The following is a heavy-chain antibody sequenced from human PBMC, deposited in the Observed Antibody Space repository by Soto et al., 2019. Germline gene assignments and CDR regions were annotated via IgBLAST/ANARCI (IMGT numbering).Heavy chain of an antibody. V-gene: IGHV1-18*01. D-gene: IGHD3-10*01. J-gene: IGHJ6*03. CDR1: GYSFTSYG. CDR2: ISAYNGNT. Sequence: QVQLVQSGAEVKKPGASVKVSCKASGYSFTSYGISWVRQAPGQGLEWMGWISAYNGNTNYAQKLQGRVTMTTDTPAGKAYRGRGPVRSDATAVFSWGRDNGFGGPPVGAKGPT. CDR3: GRDNGFGGPPV.